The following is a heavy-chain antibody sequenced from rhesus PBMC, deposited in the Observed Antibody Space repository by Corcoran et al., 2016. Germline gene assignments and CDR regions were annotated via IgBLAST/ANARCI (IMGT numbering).Heavy chain of an antibody. CDR2: IYGSGGSN. CDR3: ARVGSSWSEWDTVGTEWYFDL. Sequence: QVQLQESGPGLVKPSETLSPTCAVSGYSISRGYYWGWSRQPPGKGLAWIGRIYGSGGSNTLNPSLKSRVTLSVDTSKNQFSLKLSSVTAADTAVYYCARVGSSWSEWDTVGTEWYFDLWGPGTPITISS. CDR1: GYSISRGYY. V-gene: IGHV4S14*01. J-gene: IGHJ2*01. D-gene: IGHD5-42*01.